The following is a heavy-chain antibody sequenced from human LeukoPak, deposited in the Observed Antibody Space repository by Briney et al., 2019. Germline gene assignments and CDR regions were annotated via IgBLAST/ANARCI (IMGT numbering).Heavy chain of an antibody. CDR2: ISSNGGST. V-gene: IGHV3-64D*06. D-gene: IGHD4-11*01. J-gene: IGHJ4*02. CDR1: GFTFSTST. CDR3: VYRLSFDS. Sequence: GGSLRLSCSASGFTFSTSTMHWVRQAPGEGLEYVSAISSNGGSTYYADSVKGRFTISGDNSKNTMYLQMSSLRAGDTALYYCVYRLSFDSWGQGTLVTVSS.